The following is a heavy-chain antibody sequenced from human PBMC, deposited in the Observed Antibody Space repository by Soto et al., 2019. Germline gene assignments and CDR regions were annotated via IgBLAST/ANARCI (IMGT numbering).Heavy chain of an antibody. CDR3: TRDQGGSYDSWFDP. J-gene: IGHJ5*02. V-gene: IGHV3-21*06. Sequence: EVQVVESGGGLVNPGGSLRLSCSFTFSMYSMNWVRQAPGKGLEWVASISSGGVYIKYADSVQGRFTISRDNAKNSVSLQMNSLKVEETAVYYCTRDQGGSYDSWFDPWGQGTRVVVSS. D-gene: IGHD1-26*01. CDR1: TFSMYS. CDR2: ISSGGVYI.